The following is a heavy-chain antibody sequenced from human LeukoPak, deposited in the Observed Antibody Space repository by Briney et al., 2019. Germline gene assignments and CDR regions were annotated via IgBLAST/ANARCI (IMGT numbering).Heavy chain of an antibody. CDR2: ISWNSGSI. V-gene: IGHV3-9*01. Sequence: HPGGSLRLSCAASGFTFDDYAMHWVRQAPGKGLEWVSGISWNSGSIGYADSVKGRFTISRDNAKNSLYLQMNSLRAEDTALYYCAKEGSGSGRAPYYYYYYMDVWGKGTTVTISS. CDR3: AKEGSGSGRAPYYYYYYMDV. J-gene: IGHJ6*03. D-gene: IGHD3-10*01. CDR1: GFTFDDYA.